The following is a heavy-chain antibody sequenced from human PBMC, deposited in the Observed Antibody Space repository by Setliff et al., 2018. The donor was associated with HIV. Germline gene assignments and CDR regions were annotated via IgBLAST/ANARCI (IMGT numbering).Heavy chain of an antibody. V-gene: IGHV6-1*01. CDR2: TYYRSKFYN. D-gene: IGHD6-13*01. CDR3: ARGGKIAAAGGIFDY. CDR1: GDSVSSSNRAT. J-gene: IGHJ4*02. Sequence: PSQTLSLTCAISGDSVSSSNRATWNWIRLSPSRGLEWLGRTYYRSKFYNDYAVSVKSRIIINPDTSKNQFSLQLNSVTPEDTAVYYCARGGKIAAAGGIFDYWGQGALVTVSS.